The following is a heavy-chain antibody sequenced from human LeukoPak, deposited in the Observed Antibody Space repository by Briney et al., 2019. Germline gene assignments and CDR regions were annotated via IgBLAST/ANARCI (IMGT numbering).Heavy chain of an antibody. Sequence: GGSLRLSCAASGFDFSTYEMNWVRQAPGKGLEWIADITISGHTKNYADSVKGRFTISRDNARTSLYLQMNSLRVEDTGVYYCARGDPHADLWGQGTLVTVSS. V-gene: IGHV3-48*03. J-gene: IGHJ5*02. CDR2: ITISGHTK. CDR3: ARGDPHADL. CDR1: GFDFSTYE.